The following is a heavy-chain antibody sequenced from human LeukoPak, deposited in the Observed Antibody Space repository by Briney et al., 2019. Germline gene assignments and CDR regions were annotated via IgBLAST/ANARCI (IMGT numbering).Heavy chain of an antibody. D-gene: IGHD1-26*01. CDR3: AKVRAPRQYYFDY. CDR2: ISGSGGRT. V-gene: IGHV3-23*01. J-gene: IGHJ4*02. Sequence: GGSLRLSCAASGFTFSSDVMSWVRQAPGKGLEWVSAISGSGGRTHYADSVKGRFTISRDNSKNTLYLQMNSLRAEDTAVYCCAKVRAPRQYYFDYWGQGTLVTVSS. CDR1: GFTFSSDV.